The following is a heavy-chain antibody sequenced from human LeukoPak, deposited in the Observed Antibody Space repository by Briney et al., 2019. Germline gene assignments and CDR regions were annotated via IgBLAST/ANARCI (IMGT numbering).Heavy chain of an antibody. J-gene: IGHJ4*02. CDR1: GASISSGDYY. V-gene: IGHV4-30-4*01. D-gene: IGHD5-12*01. Sequence: SETLSLTCTVSGASISSGDYYWSWIRQPPGKGLEWIGYIHSSGSTYYNPSLKSRVTISVDTSRNQISLKLTSVTAADTAVYYCGRDSSGYGLNDYWGQGTLVTVS. CDR3: GRDSSGYGLNDY. CDR2: IHSSGST.